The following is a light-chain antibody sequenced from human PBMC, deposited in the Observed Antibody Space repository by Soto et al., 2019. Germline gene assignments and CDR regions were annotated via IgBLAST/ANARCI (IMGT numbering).Light chain of an antibody. V-gene: IGKV1-39*01. Sequence: DIQMTQSPSSLSASVGDRVTITCRASQSISSYLNWYQQKPGKAPKFLIYAASSLQSGVSSRFSGSGSGTDFTLTISSLQPEDFATYYCQQSYRTPHTFGQGTKLEI. CDR3: QQSYRTPHT. J-gene: IGKJ2*01. CDR2: AAS. CDR1: QSISSY.